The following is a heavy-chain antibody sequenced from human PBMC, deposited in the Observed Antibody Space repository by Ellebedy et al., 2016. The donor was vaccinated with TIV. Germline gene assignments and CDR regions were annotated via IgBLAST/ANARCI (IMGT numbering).Heavy chain of an antibody. Sequence: GESLKISCAASGFTFSRYDFHWVRQATGKGLEWVSAIGAGSDTYYEGSVKGRFTISRENAQNSLYLQMNNLRDGDTALYYCAREIVDIVSTDWCFDLWGRGTLVTVAS. D-gene: IGHD5/OR15-5a*01. CDR2: IGAGSDT. J-gene: IGHJ2*01. CDR1: GFTFSRYD. CDR3: AREIVDIVSTDWCFDL. V-gene: IGHV3-13*01.